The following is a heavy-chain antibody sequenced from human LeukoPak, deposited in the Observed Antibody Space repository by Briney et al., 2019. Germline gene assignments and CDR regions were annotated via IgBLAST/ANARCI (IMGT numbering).Heavy chain of an antibody. J-gene: IGHJ4*02. CDR2: INHSGST. Sequence: PSETLSLTCAVYGGSFSGYYWSWIRQPPGKGLEWIGEINHSGSTNYNPSLKSRVTISADTSKSQFSLKLSSVTAADTAVYYCARYASGSYFRGIDYWGQGTLVTVSS. D-gene: IGHD1-26*01. V-gene: IGHV4-34*01. CDR1: GGSFSGYY. CDR3: ARYASGSYFRGIDY.